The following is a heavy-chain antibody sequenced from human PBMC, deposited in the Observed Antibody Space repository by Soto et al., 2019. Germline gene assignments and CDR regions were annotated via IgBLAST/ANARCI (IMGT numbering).Heavy chain of an antibody. J-gene: IGHJ4*02. D-gene: IGHD5-18*01. CDR3: ARGTDTAMVV. V-gene: IGHV3-74*01. Sequence: EVQLVESGGGLVQPGGSLRLSCAASGFTFSSYWMHWVRQAPGKGLVWVSRINSDGSSTSYADSVKGRFTISRDNAENTLYLQMNIRRAEDTAVYYCARGTDTAMVVWGQGTLVTVSS. CDR2: INSDGSST. CDR1: GFTFSSYW.